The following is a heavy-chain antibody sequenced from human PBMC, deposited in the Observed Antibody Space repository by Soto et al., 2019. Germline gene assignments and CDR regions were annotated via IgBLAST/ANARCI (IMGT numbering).Heavy chain of an antibody. CDR1: GFTFSRYS. Sequence: EVQLVESGGGLVRPGGSLRLSCAASGFTFSRYSMNWVRQAPGKGLEWVSSISNTTNYIYYADSMKGRFTVSRDNAKNSVYLDMNSLSAEDTAVYYCARESEDLTSNFDYWGQGTLVTVSS. J-gene: IGHJ4*02. CDR2: ISNTTNYI. V-gene: IGHV3-21*01. CDR3: ARESEDLTSNFDY.